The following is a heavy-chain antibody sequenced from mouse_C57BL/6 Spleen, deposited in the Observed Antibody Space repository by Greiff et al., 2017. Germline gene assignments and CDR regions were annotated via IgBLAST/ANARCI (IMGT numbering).Heavy chain of an antibody. D-gene: IGHD4-1*01. Sequence: VKLQQPGAELVKPGASVKMSCKASGYTFTSYWITWVKQRPGKGLEWIGDIYPGSGSTNYNEKLKSNVTLTVDTSSRTAYMQLSSLTSEDSAVYYFAGSELGQLAYWGQGTLVTVSA. V-gene: IGHV1-55*01. J-gene: IGHJ3*01. CDR3: AGSELGQLAY. CDR1: GYTFTSYW. CDR2: IYPGSGST.